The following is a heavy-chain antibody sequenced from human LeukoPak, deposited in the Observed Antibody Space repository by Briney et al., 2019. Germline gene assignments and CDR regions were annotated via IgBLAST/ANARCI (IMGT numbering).Heavy chain of an antibody. Sequence: GGSLRLSCAASGLTFTSYGMHWVRQAPGKGLEWVAFIWFDGTDKYYADSLTGRFTISRDSSKNTLYLQMNNLRAEDTAVYYCATHYYDSSGYYYDHAFDIWGQGTMVTVSS. J-gene: IGHJ3*02. V-gene: IGHV3-30*02. CDR1: GLTFTSYG. CDR2: IWFDGTDK. CDR3: ATHYYDSSGYYYDHAFDI. D-gene: IGHD3-22*01.